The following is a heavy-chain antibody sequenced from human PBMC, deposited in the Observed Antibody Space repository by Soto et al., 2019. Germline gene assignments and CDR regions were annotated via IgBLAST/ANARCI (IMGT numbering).Heavy chain of an antibody. CDR3: ARGGSVGHDY. CDR1: GYAFTNFY. J-gene: IGHJ4*02. V-gene: IGHV1-46*01. Sequence: QVLLVQSGADVKKPGASVRLSCKASGYAFTNFYMHWVRQAPGQGLEWMAMIIPSSGSTVNAQKSKGRATVTMDTSTATVYMELSNLRSEDTAVYYCARGGSVGHDYWGQGSLVTVTS. CDR2: IIPSSGST. D-gene: IGHD1-26*01.